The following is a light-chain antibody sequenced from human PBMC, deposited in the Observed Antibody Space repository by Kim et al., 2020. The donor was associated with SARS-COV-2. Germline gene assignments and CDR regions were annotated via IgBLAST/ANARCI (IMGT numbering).Light chain of an antibody. CDR1: QSISNSY. CDR3: QQYDSSPTVT. J-gene: IGKJ5*01. V-gene: IGKV3-20*01. CDR2: SAS. Sequence: EIVLTQSPGTLSLFPGERATLSCRASQSISNSYVAWYQHKPGQSPRLLMHSASRRASGTPDRFSGTGSGTDFILTISRLEPEDFAVYYCQQYDSSPTVTFGEGTRLEIK.